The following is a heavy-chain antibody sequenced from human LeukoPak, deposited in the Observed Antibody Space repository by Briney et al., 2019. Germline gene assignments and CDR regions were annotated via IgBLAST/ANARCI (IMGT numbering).Heavy chain of an antibody. CDR3: AKETRGYSYGTFDY. J-gene: IGHJ4*02. CDR1: GFTFSSYA. CDR2: ISGRGGST. V-gene: IGHV3-23*01. Sequence: GGSLRLSCAASGFTFSSYAMSWVRQAPGKGLEWVSAISGRGGSTYYADSVKGRFSISRDNSKNTLYLQMNSLRAEDTAVYYCAKETRGYSYGTFDYWGQGTLVTVSS. D-gene: IGHD5-18*01.